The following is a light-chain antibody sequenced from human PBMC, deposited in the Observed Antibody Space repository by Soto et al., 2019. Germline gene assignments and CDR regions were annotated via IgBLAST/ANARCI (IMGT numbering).Light chain of an antibody. CDR3: QQYYSPPYT. J-gene: IGKJ2*01. V-gene: IGKV4-1*01. Sequence: DIVMTQSPDSLAVSLGERATINCKSSQSVLYSSNNKNYLAWYQQKPGQPPKLLIYWASTRESGVTDRFSGSGSGTYFTHTISSLQAEDVAVYYCQQYYSPPYTFGQGTKLEIK. CDR1: QSVLYSSNNKNY. CDR2: WAS.